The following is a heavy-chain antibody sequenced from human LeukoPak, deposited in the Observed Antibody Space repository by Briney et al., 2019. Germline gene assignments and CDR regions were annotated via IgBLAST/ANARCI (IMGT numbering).Heavy chain of an antibody. D-gene: IGHD5-18*01. CDR1: GFTVSSNY. CDR3: ARSGYSYDLPDH. J-gene: IGHJ4*02. CDR2: IYSGGST. V-gene: IGHV3-53*01. Sequence: GGSLRLSCAASGFTVSSNYMSWVRQAPGKGLEWVSVIYSGGSTYYADSVKGRFTISRDNSKNTLYLQMNSLRAEDTAVYYCARSGYSYDLPDHWGQGTLVTVSS.